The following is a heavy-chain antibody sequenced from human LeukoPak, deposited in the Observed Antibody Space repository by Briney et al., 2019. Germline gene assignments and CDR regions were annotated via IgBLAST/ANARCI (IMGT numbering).Heavy chain of an antibody. D-gene: IGHD3-16*01. CDR1: GGSISSYY. CDR3: ARGGGGYAFDI. J-gene: IGHJ3*02. Sequence: SETLSLTCTVSGGSISSYYWSWIRQPPGQGLEWIGDTYYSGSTNYNPSLKSRVTISVDTSKNQFSLNLSSVTAADTAVYYCARGGGGYAFDIWGQGTMVTVSS. CDR2: TYYSGST. V-gene: IGHV4-59*01.